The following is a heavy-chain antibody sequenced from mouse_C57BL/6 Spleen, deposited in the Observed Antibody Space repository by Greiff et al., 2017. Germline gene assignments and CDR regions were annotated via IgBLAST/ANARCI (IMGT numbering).Heavy chain of an antibody. CDR1: GYTFTSYW. Sequence: QVQLQQPGAELVRPGSSVKLSCKASGYTFTSYWMHWVKQRPIQGLEWIGNIDPSDSETHYNQKFKDKATLTVDKSSSTAYMQLSRLTSEDSAVYYCARQGYGSIYWYFDVWGTGTTVTVSS. CDR3: ARQGYGSIYWYFDV. CDR2: IDPSDSET. D-gene: IGHD1-1*01. V-gene: IGHV1-52*01. J-gene: IGHJ1*03.